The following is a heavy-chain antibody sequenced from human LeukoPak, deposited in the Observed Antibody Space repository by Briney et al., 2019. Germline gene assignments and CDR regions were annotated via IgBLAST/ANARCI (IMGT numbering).Heavy chain of an antibody. Sequence: ASVKVSCKASGYTFTGYYMHWVRQAPGQGLEWMGWINPNSGGTNYAQKFQGRVTMTRDTSISTAYMELRSLGSDDTAVYYCARDHYQLPRPAYYYGMDVWGKGTTVTVSS. V-gene: IGHV1-2*02. CDR1: GYTFTGYY. J-gene: IGHJ6*04. CDR3: ARDHYQLPRPAYYYGMDV. CDR2: INPNSGGT. D-gene: IGHD2-2*01.